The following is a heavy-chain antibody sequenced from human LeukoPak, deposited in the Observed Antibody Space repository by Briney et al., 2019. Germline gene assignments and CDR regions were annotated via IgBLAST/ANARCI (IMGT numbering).Heavy chain of an antibody. Sequence: ASVKVSCKTSGYTFTTYDINWVRQATGQGLEWMGWVNPNSGNTGYAQKFQGRVTMTMDPSISTAYMELSSLRSEDTAVYYCATGPRYSSSWYGTSNFDYWGQGTLVTVSS. V-gene: IGHV1-8*01. CDR1: GYTFTTYD. CDR2: VNPNSGNT. CDR3: ATGPRYSSSWYGTSNFDY. D-gene: IGHD6-13*01. J-gene: IGHJ4*02.